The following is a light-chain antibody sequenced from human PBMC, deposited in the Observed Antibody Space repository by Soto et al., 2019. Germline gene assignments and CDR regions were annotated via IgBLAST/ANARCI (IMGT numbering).Light chain of an antibody. CDR2: GAS. V-gene: IGKV3-15*01. Sequence: EIVLTQSPGTLSLSPGERATLSCRASQSVISSYLAWYRQKPGQAPRLLIYGASTRATGIPARFSGSGSGTEFTLTISSLQSEDFAVYYCQQYNNWPITFGQGTRLEI. CDR3: QQYNNWPIT. CDR1: QSVISSY. J-gene: IGKJ5*01.